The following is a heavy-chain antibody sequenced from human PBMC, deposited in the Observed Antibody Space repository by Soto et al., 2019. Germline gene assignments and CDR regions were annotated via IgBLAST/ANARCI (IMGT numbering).Heavy chain of an antibody. CDR1: GFTFSSYG. J-gene: IGHJ4*02. CDR3: AKVGLYYYDSSGYYLDY. CDR2: ISYDGSNK. Sequence: QVQLVESGGGVVQPGRSLRLSCAASGFTFSSYGMHWVRQAPGKGLEWVAVISYDGSNKYYADSVKGRFTISRDNSKNTLYLQMNGLRAEDTAVYYCAKVGLYYYDSSGYYLDYWGQGTLVTVSS. V-gene: IGHV3-30*18. D-gene: IGHD3-22*01.